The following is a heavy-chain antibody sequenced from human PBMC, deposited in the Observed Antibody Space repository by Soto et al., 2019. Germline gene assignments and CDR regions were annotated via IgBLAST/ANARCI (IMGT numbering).Heavy chain of an antibody. Sequence: GGSLRLSCAASGFSFTTYVMHWVRQAPGKGLEWLAVISHDGSYKYYGDAVKGRFTISRDTSKNAVYLEMNSLRREDTAVYYCAKGLLAIVGTTLPRDAFNIWGQGTMVTVSS. J-gene: IGHJ3*02. D-gene: IGHD1-26*01. CDR2: ISHDGSYK. CDR1: GFSFTTYV. V-gene: IGHV3-30*18. CDR3: AKGLLAIVGTTLPRDAFNI.